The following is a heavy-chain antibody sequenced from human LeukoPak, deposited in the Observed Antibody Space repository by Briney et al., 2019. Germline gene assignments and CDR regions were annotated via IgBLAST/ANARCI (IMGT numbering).Heavy chain of an antibody. CDR1: GYTFTGDH. Sequence: ASVKVSCKASGYTFTGDHLHWVRQAPGQGLEWMGRINPDSGDTIYAQKFQGRVTMTRDTSINTDYMELRRLKRDDTAVYYCARRGGGLWGQGTLVTVSS. J-gene: IGHJ3*01. CDR2: INPDSGDT. D-gene: IGHD3-10*01. CDR3: ARRGGGL. V-gene: IGHV1-2*06.